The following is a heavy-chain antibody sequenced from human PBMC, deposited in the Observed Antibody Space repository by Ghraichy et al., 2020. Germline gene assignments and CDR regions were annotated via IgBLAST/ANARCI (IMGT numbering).Heavy chain of an antibody. CDR3: AREGPRYGSGSYYTSQNRGEDWYFDL. CDR2: INPNSGGT. J-gene: IGHJ2*01. V-gene: IGHV1-2*02. Sequence: ASVKVSCKASGYTFTGYYMHWVRQAPGQGLEWMGWINPNSGGTNYAQKFQGRVTMTRDTSISTAYMELSRLRSDDTAVYYCAREGPRYGSGSYYTSQNRGEDWYFDLWGRGTLVTVSS. CDR1: GYTFTGYY. D-gene: IGHD3-10*01.